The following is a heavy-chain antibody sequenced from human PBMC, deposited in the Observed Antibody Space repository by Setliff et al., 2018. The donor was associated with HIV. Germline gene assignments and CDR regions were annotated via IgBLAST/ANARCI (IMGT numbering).Heavy chain of an antibody. D-gene: IGHD3-9*01. Sequence: ASVKVSCKASGYTFSSYGIGWVRQAPGQGLEWMGWISTYNGNRNYAQKLQDRVTMTTDTSTNTAYMVLTSLRSDDTAVYYCARVQGATHYDILTGYTLYGLDVWGQGTTVTSP. CDR2: ISTYNGNR. V-gene: IGHV1-18*01. CDR1: GYTFSSYG. J-gene: IGHJ6*02. CDR3: ARVQGATHYDILTGYTLYGLDV.